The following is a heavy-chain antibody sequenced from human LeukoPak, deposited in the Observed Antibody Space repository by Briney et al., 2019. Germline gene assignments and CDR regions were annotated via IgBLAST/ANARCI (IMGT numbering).Heavy chain of an antibody. CDR1: GFTFSSYG. V-gene: IGHV3-30*03. CDR3: ARVPADY. CDR2: ISYDGSNK. J-gene: IGHJ4*02. Sequence: GGSLRLSCAASGFTFSSYGMHWVRQAPGKGVEWVAVISYDGSNKYYADSVKGRFTISRDNAKNSLYLQMNSLRAEDTAVYYCARVPADYWGQGTLVTVSS.